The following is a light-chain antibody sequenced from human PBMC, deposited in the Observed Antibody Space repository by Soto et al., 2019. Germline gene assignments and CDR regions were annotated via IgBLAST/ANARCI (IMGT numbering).Light chain of an antibody. CDR3: QQYDISPLT. CDR1: QSVSRSY. J-gene: IGKJ4*01. CDR2: GAS. V-gene: IGKV3-20*01. Sequence: ELVLTQSPSTLSLSPGYIATLSCRASQSVSRSYLAWYQQKTGHAPRLLIYGASLSATGIPDRFSGSGSGTDFSLTISRLEPEDFAVYYCQQYDISPLTFGGGTKVEIK.